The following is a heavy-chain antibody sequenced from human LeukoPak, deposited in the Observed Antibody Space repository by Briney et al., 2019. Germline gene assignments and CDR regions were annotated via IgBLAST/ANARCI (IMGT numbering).Heavy chain of an antibody. D-gene: IGHD2-2*01. CDR1: GFTFSSYE. V-gene: IGHV3-48*03. Sequence: QSGGSLRLSCAASGFTFSSYEMNWVRQAPGKGLEWVSFISSTGSPIYYADSVKGRFTISRDNAKNSLYLQMNSLRAEDTAVYYCARLLECTSTSCYEGWFDPWGQGTLVTVSS. CDR3: ARLLECTSTSCYEGWFDP. J-gene: IGHJ5*02. CDR2: ISSTGSPI.